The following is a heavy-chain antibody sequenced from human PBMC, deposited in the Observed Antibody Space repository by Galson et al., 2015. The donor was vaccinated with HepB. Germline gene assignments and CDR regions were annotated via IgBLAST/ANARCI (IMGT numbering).Heavy chain of an antibody. CDR3: ARGSSSGWYDPLYWYFDL. CDR1: GDSVSSNSAA. D-gene: IGHD6-13*01. CDR2: TYYRSKWYN. J-gene: IGHJ2*01. V-gene: IGHV6-1*01. Sequence: CAISGDSVSSNSAAWNWIRQSPSRGLEWLGRTYYRSKWYNDYAVSVKSRITINPDTSKNQFSLQLNSVTPEDTAVYYCARGSSSGWYDPLYWYFDLWGRGTLVTVSS.